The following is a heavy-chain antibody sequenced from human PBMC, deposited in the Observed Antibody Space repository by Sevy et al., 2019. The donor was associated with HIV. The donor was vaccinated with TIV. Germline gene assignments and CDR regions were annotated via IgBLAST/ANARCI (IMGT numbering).Heavy chain of an antibody. D-gene: IGHD3-10*01. CDR3: ARGSGVAFDY. CDR2: INSDDTSI. V-gene: IGHV3-74*01. CDR1: GFPFSSHW. Sequence: GGSLRLSCEASGFPFSSHWMHWVRQGPGHGLVWVSGINSDDTSIPYADSVKGRFTISRDNVKNTLYLQMSSLRAEDMALYYCARGSGVAFDYWGQGTLVTVSS. J-gene: IGHJ4*02.